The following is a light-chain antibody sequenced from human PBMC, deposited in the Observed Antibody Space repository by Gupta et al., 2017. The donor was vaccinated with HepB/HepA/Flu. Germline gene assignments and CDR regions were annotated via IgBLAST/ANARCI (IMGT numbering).Light chain of an antibody. CDR1: QDIKKN. CDR3: LQDNFLPYS. Sequence: DFQVTQSPSSLSASVGDRVTITCQASQDIKKNLNWFQKKLGQAPTLLIYAVSTLEKGVPSRFSGSGSGTTFSLTINGLQPEDTASYFCLQDNFLPYSFGQGTHLEIK. CDR2: AVS. J-gene: IGKJ2*01. V-gene: IGKV1-33*01.